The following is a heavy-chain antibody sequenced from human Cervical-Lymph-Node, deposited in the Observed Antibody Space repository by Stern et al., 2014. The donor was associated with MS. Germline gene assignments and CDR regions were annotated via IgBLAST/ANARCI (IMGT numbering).Heavy chain of an antibody. CDR1: GDTFSTSA. CDR2: IIPLFGTV. Sequence: VHLVESGAEVKPPGSSVKVSCKASGDTFSTSAINWVRQAPGQGPEWLGGIIPLFGTVNYAQKFQGRVTLTADKSTGTAYMDLRSLRYADTAIYYCARATLRTWNRSNWPGEGWGQGTQVTVSS. CDR3: ARATLRTWNRSNWPGEG. V-gene: IGHV1-69*06. D-gene: IGHD4-17*01. J-gene: IGHJ4*02.